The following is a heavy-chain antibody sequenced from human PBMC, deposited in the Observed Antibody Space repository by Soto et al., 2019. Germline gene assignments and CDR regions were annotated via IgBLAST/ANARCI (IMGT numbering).Heavy chain of an antibody. CDR3: LRGGRGYTRDDVLDL. Sequence: EVQLVESGGGLVKPGGSLRLSCVDSGFTFSSYSMNWVRQAPGKGLEWVASISSRSSVIWYADSLKGRFTISRDNAKNSLYLQMNSLRAEDTAVYYCLRGGRGYTRDDVLDLWGQATMVTVSS. CDR1: GFTFSSYS. CDR2: ISSRSSVI. V-gene: IGHV3-21*06. J-gene: IGHJ3*01. D-gene: IGHD2-2*02.